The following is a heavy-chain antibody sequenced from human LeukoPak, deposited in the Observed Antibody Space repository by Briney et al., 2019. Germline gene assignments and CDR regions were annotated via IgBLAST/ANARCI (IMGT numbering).Heavy chain of an antibody. D-gene: IGHD7-27*01. CDR2: INSGGSGT. CDR3: ATSLGPLTEY. V-gene: IGHV3-74*01. CDR1: GFAFSSDW. J-gene: IGHJ4*02. Sequence: GGSLRLSCAASGFAFSSDWMHWVRQTPGKGLVWVSRINSGGSGTSYAASVEGRFTISRDNVKNTLYLQMDSLRAEDTAVYYCATSLGPLTEYWGQGTLVTVFS.